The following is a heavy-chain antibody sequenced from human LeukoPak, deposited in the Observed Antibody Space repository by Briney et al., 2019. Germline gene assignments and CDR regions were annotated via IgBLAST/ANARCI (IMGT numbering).Heavy chain of an antibody. D-gene: IGHD6-13*01. CDR1: GYTFTGYY. Sequence: ASVKVSCKASGYTFTGYYMHWVRQAPGQGLEWMGRINPNSGGTNYAQKLQGRVTMTRDTSISTAYMELSRLRSDDTAVYYCAREFRIAAAGAPVGYWGQGTLVTVSS. J-gene: IGHJ4*02. CDR2: INPNSGGT. CDR3: AREFRIAAAGAPVGY. V-gene: IGHV1-2*06.